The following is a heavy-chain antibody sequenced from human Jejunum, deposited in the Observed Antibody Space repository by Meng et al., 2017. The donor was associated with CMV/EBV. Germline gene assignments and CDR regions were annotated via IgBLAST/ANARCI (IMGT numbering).Heavy chain of an antibody. CDR3: ARGRTSHFDY. J-gene: IGHJ4*02. D-gene: IGHD2-2*01. CDR2: IYYSGTT. CDR1: GDAITNYY. V-gene: IGHV4-59*01. Sequence: LSGTSSGDAITNYYWSWIRQPPGKGLEWIGYIYYSGTTNYSPSLKSRVTMSVDTSKSQFSLRLNSLTTADTAVYYCARGRTSHFDYWGEGTLVTVSS.